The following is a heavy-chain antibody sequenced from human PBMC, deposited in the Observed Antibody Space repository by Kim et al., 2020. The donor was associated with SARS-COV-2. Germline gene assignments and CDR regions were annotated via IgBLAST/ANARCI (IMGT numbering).Heavy chain of an antibody. J-gene: IGHJ4*02. D-gene: IGHD3-3*01. Sequence: GGSLRLSCAASGFTFSDYYMSWIRQAPGKGLEWVSYISSSSSYTNYADSVKGRFTISRDNAKNSLYLQMNSLRAEDTAVYYCARDDRSGYYTRESEFDYWGQGTLVTVSS. CDR3: ARDDRSGYYTRESEFDY. CDR1: GFTFSDYY. CDR2: ISSSSSYT. V-gene: IGHV3-11*05.